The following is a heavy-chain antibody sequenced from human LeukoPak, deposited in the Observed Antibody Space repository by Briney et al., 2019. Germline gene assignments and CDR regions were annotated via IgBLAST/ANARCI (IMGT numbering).Heavy chain of an antibody. Sequence: GGSLRLSCAASGFTFSSYAMSWVRQAPGKGLEWVSAISGSGGRTYYADSVKGRFTISRDNSKNTLYLQMNSLRAEDTAVYYCAAYYYDSSGYLFSLAAFDIWGQGTMVTVSS. CDR2: ISGSGGRT. CDR1: GFTFSSYA. D-gene: IGHD3-22*01. J-gene: IGHJ3*02. CDR3: AAYYYDSSGYLFSLAAFDI. V-gene: IGHV3-23*01.